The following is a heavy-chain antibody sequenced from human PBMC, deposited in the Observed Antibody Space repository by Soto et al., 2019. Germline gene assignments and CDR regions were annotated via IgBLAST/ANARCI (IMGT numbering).Heavy chain of an antibody. CDR2: IIPIFGTA. D-gene: IGHD2-15*01. Sequence: QVQLVQSGAEVKKPGSSVKVSCKASGGTFSSYAISWVRQAPGQGLEWMGGIIPIFGTANYAQKFQGRVTITADESTSKAYMELRSLRAEDTAVYYCARSYCSGGSCYSAYYYGMDVWGQGTTVTVSS. V-gene: IGHV1-69*01. J-gene: IGHJ6*02. CDR3: ARSYCSGGSCYSAYYYGMDV. CDR1: GGTFSSYA.